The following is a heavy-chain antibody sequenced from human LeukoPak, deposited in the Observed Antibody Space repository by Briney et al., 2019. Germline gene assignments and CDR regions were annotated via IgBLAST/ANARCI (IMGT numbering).Heavy chain of an antibody. J-gene: IGHJ5*02. CDR1: GGSISSYY. D-gene: IGHD5-12*01. Sequence: RASETLSLTCTVSGGSISSYYWGWIRQPPGKGLEWIGSIYHSGSTDYNPSLKSRVTISVDTSKNQFSLKLRPVTAADTAVYYRARQTGGYWFDPWGQGTLVTVSS. CDR2: IYHSGST. V-gene: IGHV4-39*01. CDR3: ARQTGGYWFDP.